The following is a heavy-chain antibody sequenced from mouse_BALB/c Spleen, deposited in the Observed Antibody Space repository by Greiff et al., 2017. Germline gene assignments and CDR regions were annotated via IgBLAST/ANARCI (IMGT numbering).Heavy chain of an antibody. CDR1: GFAFSSHD. J-gene: IGHJ4*01. CDR3: ASPSLYGYDMVY. Sequence: EVMVVESGGGLVKPGGSLKLSCAASGFAFSSHDMSWVLQTPDKRLEWVAYISSGGGSTYYPDTVKGRFTISRDNAKDTLYLQMSSLKSADTAMYYCASPSLYGYDMVYWGQGTSVTVS. CDR2: ISSGGGST. V-gene: IGHV5-12-1*01. D-gene: IGHD1-1*01.